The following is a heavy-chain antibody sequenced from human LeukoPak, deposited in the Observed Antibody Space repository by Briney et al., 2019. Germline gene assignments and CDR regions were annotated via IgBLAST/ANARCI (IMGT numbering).Heavy chain of an antibody. D-gene: IGHD3-10*01. V-gene: IGHV1-18*01. CDR2: ISAYNGNT. J-gene: IGHJ5*02. CDR3: ASNAYGSGSYTTPNNWFDP. Sequence: ASVKVFCKASGYTFTSYGISWVRQAPGQGLEWMRWISAYNGNTNYAQKLQGRVTMTTDTSTSTAYMELRSLRSDDTAVYYCASNAYGSGSYTTPNNWFDPWGQGTLVTVSS. CDR1: GYTFTSYG.